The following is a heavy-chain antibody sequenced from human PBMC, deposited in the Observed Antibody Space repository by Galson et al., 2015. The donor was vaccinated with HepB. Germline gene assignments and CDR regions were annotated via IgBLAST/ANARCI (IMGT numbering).Heavy chain of an antibody. D-gene: IGHD1-1*01. CDR1: GYSFSNYG. CDR2: FSGYDGST. CDR3: ARDSRLELRLNNYFSYGMDV. Sequence: SVKVSCKASGYSFSNYGLSWIRQAPGQGLEWMGWFSGYDGSTNYAQRFQGRVTMTADASTGTAYLELRNLRSDDTAVYYCARDSRLELRLNNYFSYGMDVWGQGSAVIVSS. V-gene: IGHV1-18*01. J-gene: IGHJ6*02.